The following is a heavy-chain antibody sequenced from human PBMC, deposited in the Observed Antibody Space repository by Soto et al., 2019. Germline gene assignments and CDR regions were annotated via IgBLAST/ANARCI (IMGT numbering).Heavy chain of an antibody. Sequence: GASVKVSCKASGYSFTDYHIHWVRQAPGQGLEWLGRINPKSGGTSTAQKFQGWVTMTTDTSISTTSMELTRLTSDDTAIYYCARGDSTDCSNGVCSFFYNHDMDVWGQGTTVTVSS. CDR2: INPKSGGT. D-gene: IGHD2-8*01. J-gene: IGHJ6*02. V-gene: IGHV1-2*04. CDR3: ARGDSTDCSNGVCSFFYNHDMDV. CDR1: GYSFTDYH.